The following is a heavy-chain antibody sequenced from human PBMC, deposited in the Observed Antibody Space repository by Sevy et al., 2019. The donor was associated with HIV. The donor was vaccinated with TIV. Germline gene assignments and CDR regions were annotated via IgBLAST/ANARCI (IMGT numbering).Heavy chain of an antibody. J-gene: IGHJ6*02. CDR1: GLNFSKYS. Sequence: GGSLRLSCAASGLNFSKYSFNWVRQAPEKGLEWISHISRSGTTTYYAESVKGRFTVSRDNAKNSLYLQMRSLRDEDTAVYYCARDYDFWSGYTALSYYSLSYYYGMDVWGQRTAVTVSS. V-gene: IGHV3-48*02. CDR2: ISRSGTTT. D-gene: IGHD3-3*01. CDR3: ARDYDFWSGYTALSYYSLSYYYGMDV.